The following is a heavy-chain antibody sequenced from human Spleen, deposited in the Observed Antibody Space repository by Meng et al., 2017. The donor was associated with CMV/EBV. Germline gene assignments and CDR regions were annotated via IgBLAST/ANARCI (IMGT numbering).Heavy chain of an antibody. CDR2: IRYDGSDK. V-gene: IGHV3-30*02. J-gene: IGHJ4*02. Sequence: GESLKISCAASGFTFSNYGMYWVRQAPGKGLEWVTFIRYDGSDKYFGDSVKGRFTISRDNSKNTLYLQMNSLRAEDTAVYYCAKDIAMFRGVIITSLIDYWGQGTLVTVSS. CDR1: GFTFSNYG. CDR3: AKDIAMFRGVIITSLIDY. D-gene: IGHD3-10*01.